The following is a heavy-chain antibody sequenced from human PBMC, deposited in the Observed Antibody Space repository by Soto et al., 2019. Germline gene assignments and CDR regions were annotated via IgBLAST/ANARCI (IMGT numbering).Heavy chain of an antibody. D-gene: IGHD5-18*01. Sequence: GASVKVSCKASGYRFTTHYIHWVRQAPGQGLEWMGRMNLDTGGTTYAQKFQGRVTMTRDTSINTAYMEVSSVKSDDTAMYYCARDGNFALLGYSFASDFWGQGTLVTVSS. CDR3: ARDGNFALLGYSFASDF. CDR2: MNLDTGGT. J-gene: IGHJ4*02. V-gene: IGHV1-2*06. CDR1: GYRFTTHY.